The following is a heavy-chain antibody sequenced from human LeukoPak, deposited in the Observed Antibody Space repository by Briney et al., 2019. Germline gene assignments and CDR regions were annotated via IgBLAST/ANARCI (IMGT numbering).Heavy chain of an antibody. V-gene: IGHV4-59*01. CDR3: ARTSPRGGFDY. J-gene: IGHJ4*02. Sequence: SETLSLTCTVSGGSISSYYWSWLRQPPGKGLEWIGYIYYSGSTKYNPSLKSRVTISVDTSKNQFSLKLSSVTPADTAVYYCARTSPRGGFDYWGQGTLVTVSS. D-gene: IGHD2-15*01. CDR2: IYYSGST. CDR1: GGSISSYY.